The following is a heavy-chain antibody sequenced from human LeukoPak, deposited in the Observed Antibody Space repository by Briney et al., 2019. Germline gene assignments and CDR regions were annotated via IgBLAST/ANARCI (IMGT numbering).Heavy chain of an antibody. CDR3: AKDLRRGYSYGYGFDY. Sequence: GGSLRLSCAASGFTFSSYSMNWVRQAPGKGLEWVSSISSSSSYIYYADSVKGRFTISRDNSKNTLYLQMNSLRAEDTAVYYCAKDLRRGYSYGYGFDYWGQGTLVTVSS. CDR2: ISSSSSYI. V-gene: IGHV3-21*01. CDR1: GFTFSSYS. D-gene: IGHD5-18*01. J-gene: IGHJ4*02.